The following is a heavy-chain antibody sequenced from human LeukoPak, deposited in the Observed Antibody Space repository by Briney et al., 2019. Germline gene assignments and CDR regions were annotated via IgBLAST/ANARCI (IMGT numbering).Heavy chain of an antibody. Sequence: GGSLRLSCAASGFTFSSYAMSWVRQAPGKGLEWVSAISGSGGSTYYADSVKGRFTISRDNSKNTLYLQMNSLRAEDTAVYYCAKGNHMVRGVSMPYYFDYGGKGTLVTVS. V-gene: IGHV3-23*01. CDR2: ISGSGGST. CDR3: AKGNHMVRGVSMPYYFDY. D-gene: IGHD3-10*01. CDR1: GFTFSSYA. J-gene: IGHJ4*02.